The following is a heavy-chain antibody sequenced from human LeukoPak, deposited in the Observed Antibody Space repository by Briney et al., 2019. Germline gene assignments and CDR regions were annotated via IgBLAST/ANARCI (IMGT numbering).Heavy chain of an antibody. V-gene: IGHV3-53*01. D-gene: IGHD6-13*01. Sequence: GSLRLSCAASGFTVSSNYMSWVRQAPGKGLEWVSVIYSGGSTYYADSVKGRFTISRDNSKNTLYLQMNSLRAEDTAVYYCARSRYSSPPDYYYYYMDVWGKGTTVTVSS. CDR3: ARSRYSSPPDYYYYYMDV. CDR2: IYSGGST. CDR1: GFTVSSNY. J-gene: IGHJ6*03.